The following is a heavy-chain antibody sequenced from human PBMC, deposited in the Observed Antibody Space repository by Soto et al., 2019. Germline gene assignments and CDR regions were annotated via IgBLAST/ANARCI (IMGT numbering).Heavy chain of an antibody. Sequence: GGSLRLSCAASGFTFSSYSMNWVRQAPGKGLEWVSSISISSSYIYYADSVKGRFTISRDNAKNSLYLQMNSLRAEDTAVYYCAREEETMVRGVIIKPIDYWGQGTLVTVSS. D-gene: IGHD3-10*01. J-gene: IGHJ4*02. CDR1: GFTFSSYS. CDR3: AREEETMVRGVIIKPIDY. V-gene: IGHV3-21*01. CDR2: ISISSSYI.